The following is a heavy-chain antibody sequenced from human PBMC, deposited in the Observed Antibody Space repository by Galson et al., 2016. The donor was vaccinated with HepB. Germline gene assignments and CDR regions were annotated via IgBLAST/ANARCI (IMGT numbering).Heavy chain of an antibody. J-gene: IGHJ6*02. CDR2: IYFTGGT. CDR1: GGSISSYY. V-gene: IGHV4-59*01. CDR3: ARGNEYSSPFYYYYAMDV. D-gene: IGHD6-6*01. Sequence: LTCSIFGGSISSYYWTWMRQPPGKGLEWIGNIYFTGGTNYNPSLKSRVTISLDTSRNQFSLKLTSVTAADSALYYCARGNEYSSPFYYYYAMDVWGQGTTVTVSS.